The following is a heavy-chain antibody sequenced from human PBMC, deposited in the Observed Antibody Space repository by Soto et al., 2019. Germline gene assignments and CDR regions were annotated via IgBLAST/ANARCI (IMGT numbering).Heavy chain of an antibody. V-gene: IGHV4-59*08. J-gene: IGHJ4*02. CDR1: GGSISSYY. D-gene: IGHD6-13*01. CDR3: ASLRDTSSWYYAY. CDR2: IYYSGST. Sequence: SETLSLTCTVSGGSISSYYWSWIRQPPGKGLEWIGYIYYSGSTDYNPSLKSRVTISVDTSKNQFSLKLSSVTAADTAVYYCASLRDTSSWYYAYWGQGTLVTVSS.